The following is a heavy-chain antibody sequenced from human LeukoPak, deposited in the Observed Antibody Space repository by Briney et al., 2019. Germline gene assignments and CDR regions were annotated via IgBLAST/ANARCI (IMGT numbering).Heavy chain of an antibody. CDR2: IRPDGRET. CDR3: GRDAVLGWGSVDY. Sequence: GGSLRLSCAASGFTFSNHWLHWVRQAPGKGLVWVSRIRPDGRETNHADSVKGRFTISRDNAKNTLYLQMNSLGAEDTAVYYCGRDAVLGWGSVDYWGQGVLVTVSS. CDR1: GFTFSNHW. J-gene: IGHJ4*02. V-gene: IGHV3-74*01. D-gene: IGHD3-16*01.